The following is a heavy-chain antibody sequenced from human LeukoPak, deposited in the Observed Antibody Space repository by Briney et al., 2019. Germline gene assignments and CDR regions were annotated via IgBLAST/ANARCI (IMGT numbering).Heavy chain of an antibody. CDR2: IYYNEDT. CDR1: GVSIYSSTYY. J-gene: IGHJ3*01. V-gene: IGHV4-39*01. Sequence: SETLSLTCSVSGVSIYSSTYYWAWIRQPPGKGLEFIGSIYYNEDTFHNPSLKSRLTISVDTSANLFSLRLTSVTAADTATYYYARQLAAGNDGFDVWGQGTMVPVSS. D-gene: IGHD2-15*01. CDR3: ARQLAAGNDGFDV.